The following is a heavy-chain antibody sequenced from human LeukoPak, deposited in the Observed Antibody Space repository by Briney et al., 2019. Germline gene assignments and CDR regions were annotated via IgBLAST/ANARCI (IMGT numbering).Heavy chain of an antibody. CDR1: GDSISSGNYY. V-gene: IGHV4-61*02. Sequence: SETLSLTCTVSGDSISSGNYYWTWIRQPAGEGLEWIGRIYTSGSTKYNPSLKSRVTISVDTSKNQFSLKLSSVTAADTAVYYCASFITFGGVIAHDYWGQGTLVTVSS. CDR3: ASFITFGGVIAHDY. J-gene: IGHJ4*02. CDR2: IYTSGST. D-gene: IGHD3-16*02.